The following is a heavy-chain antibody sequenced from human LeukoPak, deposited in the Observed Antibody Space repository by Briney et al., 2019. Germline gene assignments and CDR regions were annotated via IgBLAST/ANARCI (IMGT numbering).Heavy chain of an antibody. CDR3: AREIQQLGFDY. J-gene: IGHJ4*02. CDR1: GFTFSSYS. D-gene: IGHD6-13*01. V-gene: IGHV3-21*01. Sequence: GGSLRLSCAASGFTFSSYSMNWVRQAPGKGLEWVSSISSSSSYIYYADSVKGRFTISRDNTKNSLYLQMNSLRAEDTAVYYCAREIQQLGFDYWGQGTLVTVSS. CDR2: ISSSSSYI.